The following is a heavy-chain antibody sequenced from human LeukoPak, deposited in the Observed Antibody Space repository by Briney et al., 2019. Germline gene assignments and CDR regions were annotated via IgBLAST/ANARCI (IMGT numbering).Heavy chain of an antibody. CDR2: IYHSGST. J-gene: IGHJ5*02. V-gene: IGHV4-61*01. Sequence: TSETLSLTRTVSGGSVSGSISRYYWSWIRQPPGKGLEWIGCIYHSGSTNYNPSLKSRVIISADMSKNQFSLKLSSVTAADTAVYYCARSSGWLDPWGQGTLVTVSS. CDR1: GGSVSGSISRYY. CDR3: ARSSGWLDP.